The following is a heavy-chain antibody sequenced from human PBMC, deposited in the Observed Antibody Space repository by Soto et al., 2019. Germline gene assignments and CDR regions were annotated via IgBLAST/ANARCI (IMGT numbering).Heavy chain of an antibody. CDR1: GFTFSSYW. Sequence: EVQLVESGGGLFKPGGSLRLSCAASGFTFSSYWMSWVRQAPGKGLEWVANIKQDGSEKYYVDSVKGRFTISRDNAKNSLYLQMNSLRAEDTAVYYCARVADPYYYYGMDVWGQGTTVTVSS. V-gene: IGHV3-7*05. CDR2: IKQDGSEK. J-gene: IGHJ6*02. CDR3: ARVADPYYYYGMDV. D-gene: IGHD6-25*01.